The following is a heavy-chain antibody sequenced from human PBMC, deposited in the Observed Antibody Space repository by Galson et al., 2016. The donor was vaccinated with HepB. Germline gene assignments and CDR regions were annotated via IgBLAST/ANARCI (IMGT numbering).Heavy chain of an antibody. Sequence: SLRLSCAASGFSFSSYSMNWVRQAPGKGLEWVSYISRTRQTISYEDSVKGRFTSSRDNAKNSLYLQMDSLRGEDTALDYCALINVGCYFGRDYWGQGTLVTVSS. D-gene: IGHD1-26*01. CDR1: GFSFSSYS. CDR3: ALINVGCYFGRDY. CDR2: ISRTRQTI. V-gene: IGHV3-48*01. J-gene: IGHJ4*02.